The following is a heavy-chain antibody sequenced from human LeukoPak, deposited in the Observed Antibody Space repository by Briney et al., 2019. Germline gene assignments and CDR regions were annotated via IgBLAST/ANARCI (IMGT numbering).Heavy chain of an antibody. J-gene: IGHJ4*02. V-gene: IGHV1-2*06. CDR3: TREGPGRDWATFDS. D-gene: IGHD2-21*02. CDR1: GYTFTGYY. CDR2: INPSNGGT. Sequence: ASVKVSCKASGYTFTGYYMHWVRQAPGQGLEWMGRINPSNGGTNYAQKFQGGVTMTRDTSISTVYMELSRLTSDDTAVYYCTREGPGRDWATFDSWGQGALVTVSS.